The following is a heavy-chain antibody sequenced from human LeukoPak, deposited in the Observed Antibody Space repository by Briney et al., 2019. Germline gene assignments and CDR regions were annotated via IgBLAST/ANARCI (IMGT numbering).Heavy chain of an antibody. J-gene: IGHJ4*02. V-gene: IGHV3-23*01. CDR1: GFTFSSYA. D-gene: IGHD1-26*01. CDR2: ITVDGST. Sequence: PGESLRLSCAVSGFTFSSYAMSWVRQAPGKGLEWVSVITVDGSTYYAESVKGRFTISRDSSKNTMYLQMNSLWAEDTAIYSCARYHRGGTYYFDYWGQGTLVTVSS. CDR3: ARYHRGGTYYFDY.